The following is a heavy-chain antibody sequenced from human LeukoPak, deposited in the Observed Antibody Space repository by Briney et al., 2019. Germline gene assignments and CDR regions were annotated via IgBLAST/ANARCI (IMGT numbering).Heavy chain of an antibody. CDR3: ASGYYYVY. V-gene: IGHV3-53*01. CDR2: IYSGGST. Sequence: GGSLRLSCAASGFIVSNTYMSWVRQAPGKGLEWVSVIYSGGSTYYADSVKGRFTISRDNSKNTLYLQMNSLRAEDTAVYYCASGYYYVYWGQGTLVTVSS. J-gene: IGHJ4*02. CDR1: GFIVSNTY. D-gene: IGHD3-22*01.